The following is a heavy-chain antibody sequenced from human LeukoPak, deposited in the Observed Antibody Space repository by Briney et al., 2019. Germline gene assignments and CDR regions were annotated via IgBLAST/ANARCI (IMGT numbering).Heavy chain of an antibody. Sequence: GGSLRLSCAASGFTFSSYAMHWVRQAPGKGLEWVAVISYDGSNKYYADSVKGRFTISRDNSKNTLYLQMNSLRAEDTAVYYCARASSGQWLATDYWGQGTLVTVSS. CDR1: GFTFSSYA. CDR3: ARASSGQWLATDY. D-gene: IGHD6-19*01. J-gene: IGHJ4*02. CDR2: ISYDGSNK. V-gene: IGHV3-30-3*01.